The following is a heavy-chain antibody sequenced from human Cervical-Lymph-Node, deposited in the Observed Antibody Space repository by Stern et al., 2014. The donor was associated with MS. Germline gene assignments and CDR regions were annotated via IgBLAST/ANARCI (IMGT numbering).Heavy chain of an antibody. Sequence: VQLVESGAEVKKPGASVKVSCKTSGYTFTSDDINWVRQASGQGLEWMGWMIPDSGDTGYAQKFQGRLTIPRDTSISTAYMELTTLRSEDTAVYYCTKAWDSWGQGTLVIVSS. V-gene: IGHV1-8*01. CDR2: MIPDSGDT. J-gene: IGHJ4*02. CDR1: GYTFTSDD. CDR3: TKAWDS.